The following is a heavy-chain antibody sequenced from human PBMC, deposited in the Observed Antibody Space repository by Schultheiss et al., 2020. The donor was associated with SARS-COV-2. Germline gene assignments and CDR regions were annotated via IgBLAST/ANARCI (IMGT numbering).Heavy chain of an antibody. Sequence: SQTLSLTCTVSGGSISSGGYYWSWIRQHPGKGLEWIGYIYYSGSTNYNPSLKSRVTISVDTSKNQFSLKLSSVTAADTAVYCCARHPRGTYGDYLEYYFDYWGQGTLVTVSS. CDR3: ARHPRGTYGDYLEYYFDY. CDR2: IYYSGST. V-gene: IGHV4-31*03. D-gene: IGHD4-17*01. J-gene: IGHJ4*02. CDR1: GGSISSGGYY.